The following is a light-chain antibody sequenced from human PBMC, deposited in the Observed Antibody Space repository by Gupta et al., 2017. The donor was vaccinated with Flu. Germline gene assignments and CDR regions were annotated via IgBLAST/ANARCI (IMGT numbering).Light chain of an antibody. CDR2: LGS. J-gene: IGKJ2*01. CDR1: QSVLHSNGYNY. V-gene: IGKV2-28*01. CDR3: KQGLQTPYT. Sequence: DNVMTHYPLSLPVTPGEPASISCRSSQSVLHSNGYNYFDWYLQKPGQSPQLLIYLGSNRASGVPARFSGSGYGTDFTLKISRGEAEDVGVYYCKQGLQTPYTFGQGTXVEIK.